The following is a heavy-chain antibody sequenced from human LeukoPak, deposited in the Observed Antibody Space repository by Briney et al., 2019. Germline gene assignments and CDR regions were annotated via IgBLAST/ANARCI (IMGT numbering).Heavy chain of an antibody. CDR2: INHSGST. J-gene: IGHJ6*03. D-gene: IGHD4-11*01. CDR1: GGSFSGYY. Sequence: SETLSLTCAVYGGSFSGYYWSWIRQPPGKGLEWIGEINHSGSTNYNPSLKSRVTISVDTSKNQFSLKLSPVTAADTAVYYCARGRGAYSKYMDVWGKGTTVTVSS. V-gene: IGHV4-34*01. CDR3: ARGRGAYSKYMDV.